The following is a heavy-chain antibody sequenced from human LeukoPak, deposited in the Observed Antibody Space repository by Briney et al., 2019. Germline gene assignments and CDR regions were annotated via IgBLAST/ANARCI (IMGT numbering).Heavy chain of an antibody. CDR3: ARVSGYDSYYFDY. CDR1: GGSISSHY. D-gene: IGHD5-12*01. J-gene: IGHJ4*02. CDR2: IYYSGST. Sequence: SETLSLTCTASGGSISSHYWSWIRQPPGKGLEWIGYIYYSGSTNYNPSLKSRVTISVDTSKNQFSLKLSSVTAADTAVYYCARVSGYDSYYFDYWGQGTLVTVSS. V-gene: IGHV4-59*11.